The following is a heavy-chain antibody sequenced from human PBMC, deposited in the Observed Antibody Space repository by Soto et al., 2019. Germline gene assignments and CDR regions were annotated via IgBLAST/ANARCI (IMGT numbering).Heavy chain of an antibody. CDR3: ARGNVTGSEDNFYYYGMDV. D-gene: IGHD1-1*01. J-gene: IGHJ6*02. V-gene: IGHV1-69*12. Sequence: QVQLVQSGVEVKKPGSSVKVSCKASGGTLNSYAIDWVRQAPGQGLEWMGGIIPIFGNTYYAQRLQGRVKLTADESTRKAYMELSTLTYEDTAVYYCARGNVTGSEDNFYYYGMDVWGQGTTVIVSS. CDR1: GGTLNSYA. CDR2: IIPIFGNT.